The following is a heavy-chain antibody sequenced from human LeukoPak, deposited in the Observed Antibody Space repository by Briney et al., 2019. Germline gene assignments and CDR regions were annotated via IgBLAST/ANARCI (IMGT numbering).Heavy chain of an antibody. Sequence: SETLSLTCTVSGDSITTSYWSWIGQRPGKGLEGIGYIYYSGDTNYNPSLRSRVTISVDTSKSQFSLHLTSVTAADTAVYYCANAREPPYRGIYYYFESWGQGTLVTVSS. CDR1: GDSITTSY. CDR3: ANAREPPYRGIYYYFES. J-gene: IGHJ4*02. V-gene: IGHV4-59*01. D-gene: IGHD1-26*01. CDR2: IYYSGDT.